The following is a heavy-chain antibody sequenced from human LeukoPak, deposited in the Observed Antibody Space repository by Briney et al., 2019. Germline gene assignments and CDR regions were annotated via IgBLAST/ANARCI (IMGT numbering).Heavy chain of an antibody. CDR2: ISSSSSYI. J-gene: IGHJ6*03. V-gene: IGHV3-21*04. D-gene: IGHD3-16*01. CDR3: AQGGHDYYYMHV. Sequence: GGSLRLSCAASGFTLSSYSMNWVRQAPGKGLEWVSSISSSSSYIYYADSVKGRFTISRDNAKNSLYLQMNSLRAEDTAVYYCAQGGHDYYYMHVWGKGTTVTVSS. CDR1: GFTLSSYS.